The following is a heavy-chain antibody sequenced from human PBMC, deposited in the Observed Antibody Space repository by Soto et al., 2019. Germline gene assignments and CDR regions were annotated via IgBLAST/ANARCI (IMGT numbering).Heavy chain of an antibody. CDR2: ISAYNGNT. D-gene: IGHD3-22*01. J-gene: IGHJ6*02. CDR1: GYTFTSYG. CDR3: ARGGYGYYDSSGYYYHYYYYGMDV. V-gene: IGHV1-18*01. Sequence: GASVKVSCKASGYTFTSYGISWVRQAPGQGLEWMGWISAYNGNTNYAQKLQGRVTMTTDTSTSTAYMELGSLRSDDTAVYYCARGGYGYYDSSGYYYHYYYYGMDVWGQGTTVTVSS.